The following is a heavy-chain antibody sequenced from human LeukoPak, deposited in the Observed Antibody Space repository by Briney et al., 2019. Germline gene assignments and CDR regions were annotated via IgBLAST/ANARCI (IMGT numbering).Heavy chain of an antibody. CDR3: AKFTVVVVAATRDAFDI. J-gene: IGHJ3*02. V-gene: IGHV3-23*01. CDR1: GFTFSSYA. CDR2: ISGSGGST. D-gene: IGHD2-15*01. Sequence: GGSLRLSCVASGFTFSSYAMSWVRQAPGKGLEWVSAISGSGGSTYYADSVKGRFTISRDNSKNTLYLQMNSLRAEDTAVYYCAKFTVVVVAATRDAFDIWGQGTMVTVSS.